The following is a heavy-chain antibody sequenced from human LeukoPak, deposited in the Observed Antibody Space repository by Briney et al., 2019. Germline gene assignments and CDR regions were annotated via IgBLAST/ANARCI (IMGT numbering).Heavy chain of an antibody. Sequence: PSETLSLTCTVSGGSISSYYWSWIRQPPGKGLEWIGYIYYTGSTNYNPSLKSRVTISVDTSKNQFSLSLRSVTAADTAMYYCARWYSSSPKWFDPWGQGTLVTVSS. D-gene: IGHD6-13*01. CDR2: IYYTGST. J-gene: IGHJ5*02. CDR1: GGSISSYY. V-gene: IGHV4-59*01. CDR3: ARWYSSSPKWFDP.